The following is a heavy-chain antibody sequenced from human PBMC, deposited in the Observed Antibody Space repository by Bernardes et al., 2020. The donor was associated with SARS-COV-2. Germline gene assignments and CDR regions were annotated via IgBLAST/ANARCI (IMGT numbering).Heavy chain of an antibody. CDR1: GFTFSNYE. Sequence: GGSLRLSCAASGFTFSNYEMNWVRQAPGKGLEWVSYISGSGSNTYYADSVKGRFTISRDNAKNSLYLQMHSLRTEDTALYFCVRSAPEDYGDLVRPFDSWGQGTLVSVAS. J-gene: IGHJ4*02. D-gene: IGHD4-17*01. CDR2: ISGSGSNT. CDR3: VRSAPEDYGDLVRPFDS. V-gene: IGHV3-48*03.